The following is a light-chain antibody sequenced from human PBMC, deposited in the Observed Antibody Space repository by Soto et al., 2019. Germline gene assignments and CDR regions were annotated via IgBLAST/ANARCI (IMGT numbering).Light chain of an antibody. CDR1: QSLLHRDGKTF. CDR3: MQGTQPPPV. V-gene: IGKV2D-29*01. CDR2: EAF. Sequence: DIVLAQTPLSLSVTPGQPASISCKSSQSLLHRDGKTFLYWYLQKAGRPPQVLIYEAFNRVSGVPDRFSGSGSGTDFTLKISRVEADDVGIYYCMQGTQPPPVFGPG. J-gene: IGKJ3*01.